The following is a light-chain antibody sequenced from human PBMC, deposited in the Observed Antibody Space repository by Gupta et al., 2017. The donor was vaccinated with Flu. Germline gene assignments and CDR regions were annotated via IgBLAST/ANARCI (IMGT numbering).Light chain of an antibody. Sequence: EIVMTQSPATLSVSPGERATLSCGASQGVGSNLAWYQQKPGQAPRLLIYGASTRATGIPARLSGSGSGTEFTLTISSLQSEDFAVYYCQQYNNWPPITFGQGTRLEIK. V-gene: IGKV3-15*01. CDR3: QQYNNWPPIT. J-gene: IGKJ5*01. CDR1: QGVGSN. CDR2: GAS.